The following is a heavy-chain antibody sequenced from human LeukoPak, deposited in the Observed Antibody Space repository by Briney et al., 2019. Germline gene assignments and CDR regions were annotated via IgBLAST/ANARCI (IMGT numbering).Heavy chain of an antibody. D-gene: IGHD1-14*01. CDR2: ISGNGGST. CDR3: AKADSARGVTLKTTIDY. J-gene: IGHJ4*02. Sequence: PGGSLRLSCAASGFTFSSYAMSWVRQARGKGLEWVSVISGNGGSTCYADSVKGRFTISRDNSKNTLYLQMNSLRGEDTAVYYCAKADSARGVTLKTTIDYWGQGTLVTVSS. CDR1: GFTFSSYA. V-gene: IGHV3-23*01.